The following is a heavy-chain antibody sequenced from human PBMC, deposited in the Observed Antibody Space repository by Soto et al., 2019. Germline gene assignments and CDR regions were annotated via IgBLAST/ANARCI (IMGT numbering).Heavy chain of an antibody. CDR1: GASVTRHSYS. CDR2: ITHSGDS. CDR3: VTDKGRNWFDP. V-gene: IGHV4-30-2*01. J-gene: IGHJ5*02. Sequence: QLQLQESDSGLVKPSQTLSLSCTVSGASVTRHSYSWNWFRQPPGSGLEWMGYITHSGDSYYHPSLNGRVSFSLDTSKNQFSLNLTSLTAADTAMYYCVTDKGRNWFDPWGQGTLVIVSS.